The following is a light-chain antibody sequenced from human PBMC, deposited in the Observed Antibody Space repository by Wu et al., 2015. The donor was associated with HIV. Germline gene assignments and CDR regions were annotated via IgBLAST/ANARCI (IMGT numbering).Light chain of an antibody. CDR1: QSISSY. CDR2: GAS. CDR3: QKYNTAPWT. V-gene: IGKV3-11*01. J-gene: IGKJ1*01. Sequence: EIVLTQSPGTLSLSPGERATLSCRASQSISSYLAWYQKKPGQAPRLLIYGASNRATGIPARFSGSGSGTDFTLTISSLQPEDVATYYCQKYNTAPWTFGQGTKVEMK.